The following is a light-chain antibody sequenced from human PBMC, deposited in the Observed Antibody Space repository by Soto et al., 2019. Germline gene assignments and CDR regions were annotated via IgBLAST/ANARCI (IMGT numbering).Light chain of an antibody. Sequence: QSVLTQPAPVSGSPGQSITISCTGTSSDVGGYNYVSWYQQHPGKAPKLMIYEVSNRPSGVSNRFSGSKSGNTASLTISGLQAEDEADYYSRSYTSSSTYVLGTGTKVTVL. V-gene: IGLV2-14*01. J-gene: IGLJ1*01. CDR1: SSDVGGYNY. CDR2: EVS. CDR3: RSYTSSSTYV.